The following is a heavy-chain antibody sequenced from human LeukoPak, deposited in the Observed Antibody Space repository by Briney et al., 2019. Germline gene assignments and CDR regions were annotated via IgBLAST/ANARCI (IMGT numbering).Heavy chain of an antibody. J-gene: IGHJ4*02. Sequence: KTGGSLRLSCAASGFTFSNAWMSWVRQAPGKGLEWVGRIKSKTDGGTTDYAAPVKGRFTISRDDSKNTLYLQMNSLKTEDTAVYYCTTIGTYYYDSSGYYYTFDYWGQGTLVTVSS. V-gene: IGHV3-15*01. D-gene: IGHD3-22*01. CDR3: TTIGTYYYDSSGYYYTFDY. CDR2: IKSKTDGGTT. CDR1: GFTFSNAW.